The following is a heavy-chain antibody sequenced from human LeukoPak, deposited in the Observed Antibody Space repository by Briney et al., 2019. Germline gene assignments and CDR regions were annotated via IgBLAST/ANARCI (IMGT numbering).Heavy chain of an antibody. V-gene: IGHV3-33*06. Sequence: GGSLRLSCAASGFTFSSSGMHWVRQAPGKGLEWVAVMWYDGANRYYADSVKGRFTISRDNSKNTLFLQMNSLRAEDTAVYYCTKDVTAGGLDYWGQGTLVIVSS. CDR3: TKDVTAGGLDY. CDR1: GFTFSSSG. J-gene: IGHJ4*02. CDR2: MWYDGANR. D-gene: IGHD6-13*01.